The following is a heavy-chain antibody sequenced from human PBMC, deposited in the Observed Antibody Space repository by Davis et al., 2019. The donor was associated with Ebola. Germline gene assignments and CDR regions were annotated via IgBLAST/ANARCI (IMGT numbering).Heavy chain of an antibody. Sequence: PGGSLRLSCAASGFTLSSYWMNWVRQAPGKGLEWVANIKQDGSEKYYVDSVKGRFTISRDNAKNSLYLQMNSLRAEDTAVYYCARVLTTVTTGWFDPWGQGTLVTVSS. CDR1: GFTLSSYW. CDR2: IKQDGSEK. CDR3: ARVLTTVTTGWFDP. V-gene: IGHV3-7*01. J-gene: IGHJ5*02. D-gene: IGHD4-17*01.